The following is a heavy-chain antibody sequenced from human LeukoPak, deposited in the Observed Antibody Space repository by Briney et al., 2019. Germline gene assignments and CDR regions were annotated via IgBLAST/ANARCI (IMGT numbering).Heavy chain of an antibody. CDR3: ARRYYDFWSGGYYYGMDV. CDR2: IIPIFGTA. J-gene: IGHJ6*02. Sequence: SVKVSCKASGYTFTSYGISWVRQAPGQGLEWMGGIIPIFGTANYAQKFQGRVTITADESTSTAYMELSSLRSEDTAVYYCARRYYDFWSGGYYYGMDVWGQGTTVTVSS. CDR1: GYTFTSYG. V-gene: IGHV1-69*13. D-gene: IGHD3-3*01.